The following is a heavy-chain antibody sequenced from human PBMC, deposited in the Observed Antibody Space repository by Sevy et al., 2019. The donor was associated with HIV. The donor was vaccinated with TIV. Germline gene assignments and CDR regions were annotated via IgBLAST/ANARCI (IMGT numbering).Heavy chain of an antibody. CDR3: ARDRGSSGWYNWFDP. CDR2: INTDGSST. Sequence: GGSLRLSCAASGFTFSSYWLHWVRQAPGKGLVWVSRINTDGSSTTYADSVKGRFTISRDNAKNTLYLQMKSLRAEDTAVYYCARDRGSSGWYNWFDPWGQGTLVTVSS. J-gene: IGHJ5*02. V-gene: IGHV3-74*01. D-gene: IGHD6-13*01. CDR1: GFTFSSYW.